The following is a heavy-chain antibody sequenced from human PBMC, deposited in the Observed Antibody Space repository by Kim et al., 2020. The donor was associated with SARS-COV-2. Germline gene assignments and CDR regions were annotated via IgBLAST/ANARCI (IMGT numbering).Heavy chain of an antibody. CDR1: RFVFSTYA. J-gene: IGHJ6*01. CDR2: IYYDGTKK. D-gene: IGHD4-17*01. V-gene: IGHV3-30-3*02. CDR3: AKARGDYVDHSYYGLDV. Sequence: GGSLRLSCAASRFVFSTYAMHWVRQAPGKGLEWVALIYYDGTKKYYGDSVKGRITISRDNSNKTLYLEMNSLRVEDTGLYYCAKARGDYVDHSYYGLDV.